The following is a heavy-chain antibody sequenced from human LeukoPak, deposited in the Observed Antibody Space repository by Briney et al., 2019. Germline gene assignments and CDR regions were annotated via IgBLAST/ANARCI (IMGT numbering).Heavy chain of an antibody. V-gene: IGHV3-21*01. CDR2: ISSSSSYI. CDR1: GSTFSSYS. Sequence: GGSLRLSCAASGSTFSSYSMNWVRQAPGKGLEWVSSISSSSSYIYYADSVKGRFTISRDNAKNSLYLQMNSLRAEDTAVYYCAREGDFWSGYYFDYWGQGTLVTVSS. D-gene: IGHD3-3*01. J-gene: IGHJ4*02. CDR3: AREGDFWSGYYFDY.